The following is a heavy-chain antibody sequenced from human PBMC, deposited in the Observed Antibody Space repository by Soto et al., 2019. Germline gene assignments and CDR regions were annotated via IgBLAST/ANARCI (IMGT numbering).Heavy chain of an antibody. CDR2: ISAYNGNT. CDR1: GYTFTSYG. V-gene: IGHV1-18*01. J-gene: IGHJ6*03. D-gene: IGHD1-1*01. Sequence: ASVKVSCKAPGYTFTSYGISWVRQAPGQGLEWMGWISAYNGNTNYAQKLQGRVTMTTDTSTSTAYMELRSLRSDDTAVYYCARATAGGSYYYYYMDVWGKGTTVTVSS. CDR3: ARATAGGSYYYYYMDV.